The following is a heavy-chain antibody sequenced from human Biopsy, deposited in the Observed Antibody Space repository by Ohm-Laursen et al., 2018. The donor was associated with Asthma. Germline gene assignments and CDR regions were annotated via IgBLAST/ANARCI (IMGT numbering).Heavy chain of an antibody. D-gene: IGHD4-23*01. CDR3: ARTHERWTSIQDDALDI. V-gene: IGHV3-30*03. Sequence: SLRLSCTASGFTFSTHHLSWVRQAPGKGLEWVAVISYDGGNKFYGDSVKGRFTLSRDNSRNTLYLQMNSLRVEDTAIYYCARTHERWTSIQDDALDIWGQGTMVIVSS. CDR2: ISYDGGNK. CDR1: GFTFSTHH. J-gene: IGHJ3*02.